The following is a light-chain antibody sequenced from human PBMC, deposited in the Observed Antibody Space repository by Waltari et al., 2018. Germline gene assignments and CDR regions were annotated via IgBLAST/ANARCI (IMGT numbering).Light chain of an antibody. Sequence: SYDLTQPPSVSVSPGQTARITCSGDALPKQYGYWDQQKSGQAPVLMIFKDKERPSGIPERFSGSSSGTTVTLTISGVQAEDEADYYCQSVDSSATYVIFGGGTKLTVL. CDR1: ALPKQY. CDR3: QSVDSSATYVI. V-gene: IGLV3-25*03. J-gene: IGLJ2*01. CDR2: KDK.